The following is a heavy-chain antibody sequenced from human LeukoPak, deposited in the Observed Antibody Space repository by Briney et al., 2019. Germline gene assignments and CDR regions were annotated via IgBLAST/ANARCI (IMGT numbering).Heavy chain of an antibody. V-gene: IGHV4-59*06. CDR2: IYYSGST. D-gene: IGHD3-16*01. CDR1: GGSITSHY. Sequence: PSETLSLTCTVSGGSITSHYWSWIRQHPGKGLEWIGYIYYSGSTYYNPSLKSRVTISVDTSKNQFSLKLSSVTAADTAVYYCARAMGLRFGGWFDPWGQGTLVTVSS. J-gene: IGHJ5*02. CDR3: ARAMGLRFGGWFDP.